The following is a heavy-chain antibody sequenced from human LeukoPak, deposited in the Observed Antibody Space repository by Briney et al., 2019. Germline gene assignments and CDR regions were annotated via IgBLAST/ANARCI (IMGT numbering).Heavy chain of an antibody. CDR3: ARDRIQLWSGYYFDY. J-gene: IGHJ4*02. CDR1: GGTFSSYA. Sequence: ASVKVSCKASGGTFSSYAISWVRQAPGRGLEWMGRIIPIFGTANYAQKFQGRVTITTDESTSTAYMELSSMRSEDTAVYYCARDRIQLWSGYYFDYWGQGTLVTVSS. V-gene: IGHV1-69*05. D-gene: IGHD5-18*01. CDR2: IIPIFGTA.